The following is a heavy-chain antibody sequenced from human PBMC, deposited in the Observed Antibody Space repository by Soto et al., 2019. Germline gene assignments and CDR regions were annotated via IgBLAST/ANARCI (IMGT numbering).Heavy chain of an antibody. J-gene: IGHJ5*02. CDR3: AREPTTAGTVNWFDT. V-gene: IGHV4-4*07. Sequence: VQLQESGPGLVKPSETLSLICTVSGGSISSDYLSWIRQPAGKGLEWIGRVYTSGYSNSNPSLKSRVTMSVDTSKKQSSLNLSSVTAADTAVYYCAREPTTAGTVNWFDTWGQGTLVTVSS. CDR1: GGSISSDY. CDR2: VYTSGYS. D-gene: IGHD6-13*01.